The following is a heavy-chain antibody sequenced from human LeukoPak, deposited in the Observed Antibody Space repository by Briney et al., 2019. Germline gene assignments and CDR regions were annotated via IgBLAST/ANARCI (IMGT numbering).Heavy chain of an antibody. J-gene: IGHJ4*02. CDR3: AKRGVVIRVILVGFHKEAYYFDS. CDR2: INQDGSER. Sequence: PGGSLRLSCAASGFTFTKYWMTWVRQDPGKGLEWVANINQDGSERFYVDSVKGRFTISRDNAKNSLYLQMNSLGAEDTAVYFCAKRGVVIRVILVGFHKEAYYFDSWGQGALVTVSS. D-gene: IGHD3-22*01. V-gene: IGHV3-7*03. CDR1: GFTFTKYW.